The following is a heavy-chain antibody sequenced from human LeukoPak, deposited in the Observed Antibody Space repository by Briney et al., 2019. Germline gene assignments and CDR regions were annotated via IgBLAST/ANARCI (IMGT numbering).Heavy chain of an antibody. CDR1: GFTFSSYA. J-gene: IGHJ4*02. D-gene: IGHD1-1*01. V-gene: IGHV3-23*01. CDR2: ISGSGGST. Sequence: PGGSLRLSCAASGFTFSSYAMSWVRQAPGKGLEWVSAISGSGGSTYYADSVKGRFTISRDNSKNTLYLQMNSLRAEDTTVYYCARDPLGTRPGFDYWGQGTLVTVSS. CDR3: ARDPLGTRPGFDY.